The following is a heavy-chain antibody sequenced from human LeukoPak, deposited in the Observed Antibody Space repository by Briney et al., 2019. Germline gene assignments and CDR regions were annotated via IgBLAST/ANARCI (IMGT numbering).Heavy chain of an antibody. V-gene: IGHV4-39*01. Sequence: SETLSLTCTVSGGSISNRNYYWGWIRQPPGQGLEWIGTIYYSGSTYYNPSLKSRVTISVDTSKNQFSLKLSSVTAADTAVYYCARHQHSGSYYVGAFDIWGQGTMVTVSS. CDR2: IYYSGST. D-gene: IGHD1-26*01. CDR1: GGSISNRNYY. J-gene: IGHJ3*02. CDR3: ARHQHSGSYYVGAFDI.